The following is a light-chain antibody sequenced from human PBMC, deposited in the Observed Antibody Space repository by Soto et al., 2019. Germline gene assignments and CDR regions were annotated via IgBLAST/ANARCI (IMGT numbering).Light chain of an antibody. V-gene: IGLV2-14*03. J-gene: IGLJ1*01. CDR3: SSYTSSSTHV. CDR1: SSDVGAYTF. CDR2: DVS. Sequence: QSALTQPASVSGSPGQSITISCTGTSSDVGAYTFVSWYQQHPDKVPKLMIFDVSRRPSGVSDRFSGSKSGNTASLTISGLQPDDEADYYCSSYTSSSTHVFGSGTKLIVL.